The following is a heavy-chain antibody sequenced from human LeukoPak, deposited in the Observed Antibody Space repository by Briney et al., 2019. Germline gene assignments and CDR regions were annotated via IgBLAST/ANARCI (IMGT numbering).Heavy chain of an antibody. CDR2: MNPNSGNT. CDR1: GYTFTSYD. J-gene: IGHJ4*02. CDR3: ARSARIAAAATPANY. D-gene: IGHD6-13*01. Sequence: ASVKVSCKASGYTFTSYDINWVRQATGQGLEWMGWMNPNSGNTGYAQKFQGRVTMTRNTSISPAYMELSSLRSEDTAVYYCARSARIAAAATPANYWGQGTLVTVSS. V-gene: IGHV1-8*01.